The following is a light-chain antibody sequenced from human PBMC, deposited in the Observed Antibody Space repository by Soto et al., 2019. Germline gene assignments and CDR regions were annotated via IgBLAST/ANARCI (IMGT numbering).Light chain of an antibody. V-gene: IGKV3-20*01. J-gene: IGKJ2*01. CDR3: QQYGNSPQT. CDR2: GAS. Sequence: EIVLTQSPGTLSLSPAERATLSCRASQSVNNNYLAWFQQKPGQAPRLLIYGASSRATGIPDRFSGSGSGTDFTLTISRLEPEDFAVDYCQQYGNSPQTFGQGTKVEIK. CDR1: QSVNNNY.